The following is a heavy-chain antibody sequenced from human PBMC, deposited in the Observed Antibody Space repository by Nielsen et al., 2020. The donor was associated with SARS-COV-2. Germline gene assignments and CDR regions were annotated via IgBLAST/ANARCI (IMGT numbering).Heavy chain of an antibody. CDR3: AKMGCGGDCYGWFDP. V-gene: IGHV3-23*01. CDR1: GFTFSSYA. CDR2: ISGSGGST. D-gene: IGHD2-21*02. J-gene: IGHJ5*02. Sequence: GESLKISCAASGFTFSSYAMSWVRQAPGKGLEWVSAISGSGGSTYYADSVKGRFTISRDNSKNTLYLQMNSLRAEDTAVYYCAKMGCGGDCYGWFDPWGQGTLATVSS.